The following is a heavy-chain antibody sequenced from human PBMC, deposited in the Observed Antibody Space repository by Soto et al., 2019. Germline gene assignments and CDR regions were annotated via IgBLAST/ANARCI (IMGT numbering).Heavy chain of an antibody. Sequence: PSETLSLTCAVSGYSISSGYYWGWIRQPPGKGLEWIGSIYHSGSTYYNPSLKSRVTISVDTSKNQFSLKLSSVTAADTAVYYCARGGGTAMVTYYYYGMDVWGQGTTVTVSS. J-gene: IGHJ6*02. CDR2: IYHSGST. D-gene: IGHD5-18*01. CDR3: ARGGGTAMVTYYYYGMDV. V-gene: IGHV4-38-2*01. CDR1: GYSISSGYY.